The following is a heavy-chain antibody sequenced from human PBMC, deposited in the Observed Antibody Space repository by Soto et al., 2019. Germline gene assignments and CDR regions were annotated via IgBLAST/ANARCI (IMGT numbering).Heavy chain of an antibody. J-gene: IGHJ4*02. CDR2: IYYTGNT. Sequence: QLQQQESGPGLVRPSETLSLACTVSGDSISSGSYYWGWIRQSPGKGLEWIASIYYTGNTYYNPSLKSRVTISVDTSKNQFSLKLSSVTAADTAVYYCARHPTLQLFYFDSWGQGTLVTVSS. CDR3: ARHPTLQLFYFDS. CDR1: GDSISSGSYY. D-gene: IGHD6-13*01. V-gene: IGHV4-39*01.